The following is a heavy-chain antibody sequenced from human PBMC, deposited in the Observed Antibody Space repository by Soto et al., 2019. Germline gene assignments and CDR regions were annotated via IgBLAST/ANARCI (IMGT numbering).Heavy chain of an antibody. Sequence: GSLRLSCAISGFSVMSNYLSWGLQSPVKVLEWVSVHYSGGSTYYADSVQGRFTISRDKSNNTLYLQMRRVRAEDTAVYFCARHRHPRGTVGATSPLDPWGQGTQVTVSS. D-gene: IGHD1-26*01. CDR2: HYSGGST. J-gene: IGHJ5*02. CDR3: ARHRHPRGTVGATSPLDP. CDR1: GFSVMSNY. V-gene: IGHV3-53*01.